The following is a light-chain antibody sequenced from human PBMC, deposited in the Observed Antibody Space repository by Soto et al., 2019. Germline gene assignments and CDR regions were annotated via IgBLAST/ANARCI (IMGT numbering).Light chain of an antibody. Sequence: EIVLTQSPGALSLSPGERATLSCTASQSISGSYLAWYQQKPGQAPRVVIYGASSRATGIPDRFSGSGSGTDFTLTISRLEPEDFAVYYCQQYGSSPTFGQGTKVDIK. J-gene: IGKJ1*01. V-gene: IGKV3-20*01. CDR1: QSISGSY. CDR2: GAS. CDR3: QQYGSSPT.